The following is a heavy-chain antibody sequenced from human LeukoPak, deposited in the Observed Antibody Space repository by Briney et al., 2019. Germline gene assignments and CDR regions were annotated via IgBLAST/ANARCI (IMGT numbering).Heavy chain of an antibody. V-gene: IGHV3-64*01. CDR3: ARDGCSGGSCYSYYYYMDV. CDR1: GFTFSTYS. CDR2: ISSNGGST. J-gene: IGHJ6*03. Sequence: PGGSLRLSCAASGFTFSTYSMNWVRQAPGKGLEHVSAISSNGGSTYYANSVKGRFTISRDNSKNTLYLQMGSLRAEDMAVYYCARDGCSGGSCYSYYYYMDVWGKGTTVTVSS. D-gene: IGHD2-15*01.